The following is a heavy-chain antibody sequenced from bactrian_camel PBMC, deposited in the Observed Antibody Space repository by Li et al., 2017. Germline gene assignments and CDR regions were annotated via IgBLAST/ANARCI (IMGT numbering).Heavy chain of an antibody. CDR2: IHDDDRS. J-gene: IGHJ4*01. CDR1: TSKRCVSYI. D-gene: IGHD3*01. V-gene: IGHV3S53*01. Sequence: VQLVESGGGSAQVGGSLTLSCVDSTSKRCVSYIMYWYRQAPGKGKERDFVAEIHDDDRSRIADSVQGRFFISQNNARNTMYLQMASLEPEDTAVYYCAAGWSFGVGTLLRRHVNYWGQGTQVTVS. CDR3: AAGWSFGVGTLLRRHVNY.